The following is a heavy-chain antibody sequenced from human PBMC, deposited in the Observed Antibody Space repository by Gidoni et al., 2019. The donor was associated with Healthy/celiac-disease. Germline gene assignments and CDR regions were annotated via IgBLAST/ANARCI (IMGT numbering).Heavy chain of an antibody. V-gene: IGHV4-30-2*01. CDR2: IYHSGST. J-gene: IGHJ5*02. CDR1: GGSISSCGYS. Sequence: QLQLQESGSGLVKPSPTLSLTCAVSGGSISSCGYSGSWIRQPPGKGLEWIGYIYHSGSTYYNPSRKSRVTISVDRSKNQFSLKLSSVTAADTAVYYCARDARYCSGGSCRNWFDPWGQGTLVTVSS. D-gene: IGHD2-15*01. CDR3: ARDARYCSGGSCRNWFDP.